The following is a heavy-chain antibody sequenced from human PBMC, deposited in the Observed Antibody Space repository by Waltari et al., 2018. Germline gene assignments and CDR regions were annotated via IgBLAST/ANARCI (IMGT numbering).Heavy chain of an antibody. CDR3: ARVGTYNWFDP. CDR2: IYSSENT. Sequence: QVQLQESGPGLVRPSQTLSLPCTVSGGPISSSGYFWRCIRQHPGKGLEWIGYIYSSENTYYNPSLQSRASMSIDTSNNQFSLMLTSVTAADTAVYFCARVGTYNWFDPWGQGTLVTVSS. V-gene: IGHV4-31*03. J-gene: IGHJ5*02. CDR1: GGPISSSGYF. D-gene: IGHD1-7*01.